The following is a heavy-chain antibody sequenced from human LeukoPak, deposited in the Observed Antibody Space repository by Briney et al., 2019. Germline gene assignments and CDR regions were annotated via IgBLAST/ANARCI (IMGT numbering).Heavy chain of an antibody. V-gene: IGHV3-30*01. CDR1: GFTFSSYA. D-gene: IGHD2-2*01. Sequence: GGSLRLSCAASGFTFSSYAMHWVRQAPGKGLEWVAVISYDGGNKYYADSVKGRFTISRDNSKNTLYLQMNSLRAEDTAVYYCARDREQLLGAFDIWGQGTMVTVSS. CDR2: ISYDGGNK. CDR3: ARDREQLLGAFDI. J-gene: IGHJ3*02.